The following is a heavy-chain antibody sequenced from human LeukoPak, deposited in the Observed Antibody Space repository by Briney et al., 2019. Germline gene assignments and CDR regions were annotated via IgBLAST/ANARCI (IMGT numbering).Heavy chain of an antibody. D-gene: IGHD6-13*01. CDR2: INHSGSS. V-gene: IGHV4-34*01. CDR1: GGSFSGYY. CDR3: ARDRRIAAAGNYYYYGMDV. J-gene: IGHJ6*02. Sequence: SETLSLTCAVYGGSFSGYYWSWLRQPPGKGLEWIGEINHSGSSNYNPSLKSRVTISVDTSKNQFSLKLSSVTAADTAVYYCARDRRIAAAGNYYYYGMDVWGQGTTVTVSS.